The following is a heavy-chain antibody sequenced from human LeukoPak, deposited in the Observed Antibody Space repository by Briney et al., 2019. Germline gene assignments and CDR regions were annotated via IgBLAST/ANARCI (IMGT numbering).Heavy chain of an antibody. D-gene: IGHD3-10*01. V-gene: IGHV3-48*01. CDR1: GFTFYDSS. J-gene: IGHJ4*02. CDR2: ISSSSGTI. Sequence: GGSLRLSCAASGFTFYDSSLNWVRQAPGKGLEWVSYISSSSGTIYYADSVKGRFTISSDTSKNTMYLQMNSLRAEDTAVYYCARDLSPVVRASPMGYWGQGTLVTVSS. CDR3: ARDLSPVVRASPMGY.